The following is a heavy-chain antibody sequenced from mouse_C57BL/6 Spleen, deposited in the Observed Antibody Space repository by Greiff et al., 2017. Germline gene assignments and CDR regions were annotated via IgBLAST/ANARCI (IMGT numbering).Heavy chain of an antibody. Sequence: QVQLQQSGAELMKPGASVKLSCKATGYTFTGYWIEWVKQRPGHGLAWIGEILPGSGSTNYNEKFKGKATFTADTSSNPAYMQLSRLTTEDSAIYYCARRGSPHYFDYWGQGTTLTVSS. D-gene: IGHD1-1*01. CDR1: GYTFTGYW. CDR3: ARRGSPHYFDY. J-gene: IGHJ2*01. V-gene: IGHV1-9*01. CDR2: ILPGSGST.